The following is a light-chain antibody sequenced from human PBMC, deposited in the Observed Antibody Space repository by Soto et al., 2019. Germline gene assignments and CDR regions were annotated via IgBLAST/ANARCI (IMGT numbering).Light chain of an antibody. CDR1: SSNIGAHSD. V-gene: IGLV1-40*01. CDR3: QSYDSSLSAPYV. Sequence: QSVLTQPPSVSGAPGQRVTISCTGSSSNIGAHSDVYWYQHLPGTAPKLLIYDNNNRPSGVPDRFSGSKSGTSAFLAITGLQAEDEADYYCQSYDSSLSAPYVFGTGTQLTVL. CDR2: DNN. J-gene: IGLJ1*01.